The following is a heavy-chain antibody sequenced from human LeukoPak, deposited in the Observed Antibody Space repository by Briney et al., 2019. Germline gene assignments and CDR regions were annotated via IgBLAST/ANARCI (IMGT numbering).Heavy chain of an antibody. CDR1: GFTFSSYA. V-gene: IGHV3-23*01. CDR3: AKMKGPGLYYHCSMDV. J-gene: IGHJ6*03. CDR2: ISGSGGST. Sequence: PGGSLRLSCAASGFTFSSYAMSWVRQAPGKGLEWVSAISGSGGSTYYADSVKGRFTISRDNSKKTLYLQMNSLRADDTAVYYCAKMKGPGLYYHCSMDVWGKGTTVIVSS.